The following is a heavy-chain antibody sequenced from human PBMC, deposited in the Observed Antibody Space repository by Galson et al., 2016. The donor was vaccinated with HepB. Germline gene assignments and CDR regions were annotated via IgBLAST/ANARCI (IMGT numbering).Heavy chain of an antibody. V-gene: IGHV6-1*01. CDR1: GDSVYNNGAA. D-gene: IGHD3-10*01. J-gene: IGHJ6*02. CDR2: TFYRSTWEN. CDR3: ARAVMLGRGMDV. Sequence: AISGDSVYNNGAAWAWIRQSPSRGLEWLGRTFYRSTWENHYAGSVKNRITISPDTSRNQFSLHLNSVTPEDTAVYYCARAVMLGRGMDVWGQGTTVTVSS.